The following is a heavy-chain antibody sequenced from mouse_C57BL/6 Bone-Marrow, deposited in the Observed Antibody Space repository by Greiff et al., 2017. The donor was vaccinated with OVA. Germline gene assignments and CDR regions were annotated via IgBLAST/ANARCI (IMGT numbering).Heavy chain of an antibody. CDR1: GYTFTSYW. CDR2: IYPGSGST. D-gene: IGHD2-10*01. J-gene: IGHJ4*01. V-gene: IGHV1-55*01. CDR3: ARRLLGDYDAMDY. Sequence: VQLQQPGAELVKPGASVKMSCKASGYTFTSYWITWVKQRPGQGLEWIGDIYPGSGSTNYNEKFKSKATLTVDTSSSTAYMQLSSLTSEDSAVYYCARRLLGDYDAMDYWGQGTSVTVSS.